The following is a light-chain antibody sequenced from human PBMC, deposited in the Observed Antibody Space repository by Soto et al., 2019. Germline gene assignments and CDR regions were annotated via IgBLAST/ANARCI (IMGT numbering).Light chain of an antibody. CDR2: EVT. J-gene: IGLJ1*01. CDR1: SSDVGGYDY. V-gene: IGLV2-8*01. CDR3: SSYTGGNPSYV. Sequence: QSALTQPPSASRSPGQAVTISCTGTSSDVGGYDYVSWYQQHPGKAPKLMIYEVTIRPSAATHLISASNSFNTASLSVSGLHAGDEADYYCSSYTGGNPSYVFGTGTKGTVL.